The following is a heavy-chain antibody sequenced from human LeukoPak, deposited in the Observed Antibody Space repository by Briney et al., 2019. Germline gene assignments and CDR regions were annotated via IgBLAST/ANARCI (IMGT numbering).Heavy chain of an antibody. CDR2: ISYDGSNK. CDR3: ARDEGSGWFVGY. J-gene: IGHJ4*02. CDR1: GFTFSSYG. V-gene: IGHV3-33*05. D-gene: IGHD6-19*01. Sequence: GGSLRLSCAASGFTFSSYGMHWVRQAPGKGLEWVAVISYDGSNKYYADSVKGRFTISRDNAKHSLYLQMNSLRAEDTAVYYCARDEGSGWFVGYWGQGTLVTVSS.